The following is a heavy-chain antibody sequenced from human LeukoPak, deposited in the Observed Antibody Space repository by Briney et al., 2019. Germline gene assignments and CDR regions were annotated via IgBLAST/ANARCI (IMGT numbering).Heavy chain of an antibody. CDR3: AQDRDDYVWGSYLGAFDI. J-gene: IGHJ3*02. D-gene: IGHD3-16*01. CDR1: GFTFRSYG. Sequence: GGSLRLSCAASGFTFRSYGMSWVRQAPGKGLEWVSLISGSGGSTYYADSVKGRFTISRDNSKNTLYLQMNSLRAEDTAVFYCAQDRDDYVWGSYLGAFDIWGQGTMVTVSS. CDR2: ISGSGGST. V-gene: IGHV3-23*01.